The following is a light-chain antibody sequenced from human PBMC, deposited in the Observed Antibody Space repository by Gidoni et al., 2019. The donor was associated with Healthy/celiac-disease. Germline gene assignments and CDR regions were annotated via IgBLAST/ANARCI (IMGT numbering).Light chain of an antibody. V-gene: IGLV1-40*01. J-gene: IGLJ2*01. Sequence: QSVLTQPPSVLRPPGQRVTISCTGSSSNIGAGYDVHWYQQLPGTAPKLLIYCNRNRPSGVPDRFSGSKSGTSASLAITGLQAEDEADYYCQSYDSSLSGVVFGGGTKLTVL. CDR3: QSYDSSLSGVV. CDR1: SSNIGAGYD. CDR2: CNR.